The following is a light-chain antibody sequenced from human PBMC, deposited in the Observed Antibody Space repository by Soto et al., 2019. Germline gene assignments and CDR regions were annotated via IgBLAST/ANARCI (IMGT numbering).Light chain of an antibody. Sequence: EIVMTQSPTIVSVSPGERATLSCRASQSVNSNLAWYQQKPGQAPRLLISGASTRAPGIAARFSGSGSGTNFTLSISGRQSADFAVYYCQQCNDWPLYPFGQGTKLEIK. CDR3: QQCNDWPLYP. CDR2: GAS. V-gene: IGKV3-15*01. CDR1: QSVNSN. J-gene: IGKJ2*01.